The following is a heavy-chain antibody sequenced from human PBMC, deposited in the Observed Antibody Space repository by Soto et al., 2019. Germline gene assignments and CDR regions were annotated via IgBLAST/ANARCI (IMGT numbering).Heavy chain of an antibody. CDR3: ARVPPPTAWYNWFDP. CDR1: GGSISSGDYY. Sequence: SETLSLTCTVPGGSISSGDYYWSWIRQHPGKGLEWIGHIYNSGSTYYNPSLKSRVTISVDTSKNQFSLRLNSVTAADTAVYYYARVPPPTAWYNWFDPSGQGTLVTVSS. V-gene: IGHV4-31*03. J-gene: IGHJ5*02. CDR2: IYNSGST.